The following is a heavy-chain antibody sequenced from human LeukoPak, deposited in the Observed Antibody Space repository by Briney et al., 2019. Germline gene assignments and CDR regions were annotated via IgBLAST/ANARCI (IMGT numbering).Heavy chain of an antibody. Sequence: ASVKVSCKASGYTFTSYGISWVRQAPGQGLEWMGWISAYNGNTNYAQKLQGRVTLTTETSTSAAYMELRSLRSDDTAVYYCARGRVTYDAFDIWGQGTMVTVSS. CDR2: ISAYNGNT. J-gene: IGHJ3*02. V-gene: IGHV1-18*01. CDR1: GYTFTSYG. CDR3: ARGRVTYDAFDI. D-gene: IGHD5-18*01.